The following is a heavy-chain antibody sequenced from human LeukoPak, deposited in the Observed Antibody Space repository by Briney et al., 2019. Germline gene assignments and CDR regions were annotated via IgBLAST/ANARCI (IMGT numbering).Heavy chain of an antibody. J-gene: IGHJ4*02. Sequence: GGSLRLSCAASGFNFDDYGMGWVRQAPGKGLEWVSAINWNGGSIGYADSVKGRFTISRDNAKNSLYLQMNNLRAEDTALNYCAKLPGVSAAGYFDYWGQGTLVTVSS. D-gene: IGHD6-13*01. CDR1: GFNFDDYG. CDR3: AKLPGVSAAGYFDY. V-gene: IGHV3-20*04. CDR2: INWNGGSI.